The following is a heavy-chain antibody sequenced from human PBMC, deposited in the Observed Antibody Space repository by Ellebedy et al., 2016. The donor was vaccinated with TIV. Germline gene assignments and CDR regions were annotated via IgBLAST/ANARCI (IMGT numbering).Heavy chain of an antibody. D-gene: IGHD1-1*01. CDR1: GSTISSYS. J-gene: IGHJ6*02. Sequence: GESLKISCVASGSTISSYSMNWVRQAPGKGLEWVSYISSRSSSIFYADSVKGRFTISRDNARNSLSLLMNSLRDEDTAVYYCTLNWNDSPVGGMDVWGQGTTVIVSS. CDR2: ISSRSSSI. V-gene: IGHV3-48*02. CDR3: TLNWNDSPVGGMDV.